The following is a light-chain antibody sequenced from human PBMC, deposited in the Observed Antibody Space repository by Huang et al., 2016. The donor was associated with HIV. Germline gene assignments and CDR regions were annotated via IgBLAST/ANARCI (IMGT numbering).Light chain of an antibody. V-gene: IGKV1-39*01. J-gene: IGKJ3*01. CDR3: QQSYSTLFT. CDR2: SAS. Sequence: DIEMTQSPSSLSTSVGDRVTITCRASQTINNYLNWYHQKPGKAPKLLISSASSLRSGVPSRFSGGGSGTNFTLTINSLQPEDSGIYYCQQSYSTLFTFGPGTKVALK. CDR1: QTINNY.